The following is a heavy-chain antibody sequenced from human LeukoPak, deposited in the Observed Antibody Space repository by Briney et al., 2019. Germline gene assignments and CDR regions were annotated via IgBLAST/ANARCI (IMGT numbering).Heavy chain of an antibody. Sequence: PGRSLRLSCAASGFTFSSYGMHWVRQAPGKGLEWVAFIRYDGSNKYYADSVKGRFTISRDNSKNTLYLQMNSLRAEDTAVYYCAKDRRPGIGVSLGATLPDYWGQGTLVTVSS. J-gene: IGHJ4*02. V-gene: IGHV3-30*02. CDR3: AKDRRPGIGVSLGATLPDY. CDR2: IRYDGSNK. CDR1: GFTFSSYG. D-gene: IGHD1-26*01.